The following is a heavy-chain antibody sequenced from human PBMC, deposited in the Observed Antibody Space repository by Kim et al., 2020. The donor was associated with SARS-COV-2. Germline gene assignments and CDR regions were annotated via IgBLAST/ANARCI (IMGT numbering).Heavy chain of an antibody. Sequence: SETLSRTCTVSGGSISSGGYCWSWIRQHPGKGLEWIGYIYYSGSTYYNPSLKSRVTISVDTSKNQFSLKLSSVTAADTAVYYCARGDTIFGVVINAFDI. J-gene: IGHJ3*02. V-gene: IGHV4-31*03. CDR2: IYYSGST. D-gene: IGHD3-3*01. CDR3: ARGDTIFGVVINAFDI. CDR1: GGSISSGGYC.